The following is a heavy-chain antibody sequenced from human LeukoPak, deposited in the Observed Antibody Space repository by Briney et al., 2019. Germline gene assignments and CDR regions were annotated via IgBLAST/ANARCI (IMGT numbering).Heavy chain of an antibody. J-gene: IGHJ4*02. CDR3: ARGDYYDSSGYYTPSYYFDY. D-gene: IGHD3-22*01. Sequence: ASVKVSCKASGYTFTSYGISWVRQAPGQGLEWMGWISAYNGNTNYAQKLQGRVTMTTDTSTSTAYMELSSLRSEDTAVYYCARGDYYDSSGYYTPSYYFDYWGQGTLVTVSS. CDR2: ISAYNGNT. V-gene: IGHV1-18*01. CDR1: GYTFTSYG.